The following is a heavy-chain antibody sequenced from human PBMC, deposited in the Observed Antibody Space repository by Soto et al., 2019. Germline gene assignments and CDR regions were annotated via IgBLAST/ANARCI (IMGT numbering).Heavy chain of an antibody. CDR1: GGSISSYY. CDR3: ARVVSVGGWYVAFDY. D-gene: IGHD6-19*01. V-gene: IGHV4-59*01. J-gene: IGHJ4*02. Sequence: SETLSLTCTVSGGSISSYYWSWIRQPPGKGLEWIGYIYYSGSTNYNPSLKSRVTISVDTSKNQFSLKLSSVTAADTAVYYCARVVSVGGWYVAFDYWGQRPLVTVSS. CDR2: IYYSGST.